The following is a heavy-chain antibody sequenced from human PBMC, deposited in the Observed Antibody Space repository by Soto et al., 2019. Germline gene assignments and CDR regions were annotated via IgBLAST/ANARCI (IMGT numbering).Heavy chain of an antibody. D-gene: IGHD3-10*01. CDR3: ARGVHFYYYGSGSYYSPHFDY. CDR1: GYTFTSYD. J-gene: IGHJ4*02. V-gene: IGHV1-8*01. Sequence: ASVKVSCKASGYTFTSYDINWVRQATGQGLEWMGWMSPNSGNTGYAQKLQGRVTMTRNTSISTAYMKLSSLRSEDTAVYYCARGVHFYYYGSGSYYSPHFDYWGQGTLVTVSS. CDR2: MSPNSGNT.